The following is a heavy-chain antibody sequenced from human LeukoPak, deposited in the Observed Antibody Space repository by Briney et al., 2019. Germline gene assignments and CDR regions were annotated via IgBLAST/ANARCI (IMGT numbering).Heavy chain of an antibody. CDR2: ISSSGSTI. Sequence: GGSLRLSCAASGFTFSNYWMHWVRQAPGKGLEWVSYISSSGSTIYYADSVKGRFTISRDNAKNSLYLQMNSLRAEDTAVYYCARVGRDGYNYVDAFDIWGQGTMVTVSS. V-gene: IGHV3-48*04. J-gene: IGHJ3*02. CDR3: ARVGRDGYNYVDAFDI. CDR1: GFTFSNYW. D-gene: IGHD5-24*01.